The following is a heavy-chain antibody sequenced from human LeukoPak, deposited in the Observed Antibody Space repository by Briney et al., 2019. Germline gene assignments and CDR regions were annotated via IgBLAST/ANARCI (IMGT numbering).Heavy chain of an antibody. Sequence: GESLRLSCVASGFTFSSNAMSWGRPAPGKGLGWVAAIIGSGSTTDYAESAKGRFTTSRDNSKHTLYLQMNNLTAEHTALYYCAKEGGTTSPNWFDTWGPRNLVTVSS. D-gene: IGHD2-2*01. CDR1: GFTFSSNA. CDR3: AKEGGTTSPNWFDT. CDR2: IIGSGSTT. J-gene: IGHJ5*02. V-gene: IGHV3-23*01.